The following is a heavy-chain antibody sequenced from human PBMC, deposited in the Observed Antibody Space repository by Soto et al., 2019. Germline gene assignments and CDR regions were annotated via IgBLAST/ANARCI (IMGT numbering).Heavy chain of an antibody. J-gene: IGHJ4*02. CDR3: ATYSGYDYSSGWLV. D-gene: IGHD5-12*01. Sequence: SETLSLTCTVSDGYISSGGYYWSWNRQHPGKDQERNGYSYYGGSTFYNPFLKSRVTISVDTSKNQFSLKLSSVTAADSAVYYCATYSGYDYSSGWLVWGQGTLVTVSS. CDR2: SYYGGST. V-gene: IGHV4-31*03. CDR1: DGYISSGGYY.